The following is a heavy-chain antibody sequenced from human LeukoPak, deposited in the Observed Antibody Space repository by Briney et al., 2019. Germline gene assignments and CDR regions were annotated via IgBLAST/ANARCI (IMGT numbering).Heavy chain of an antibody. CDR2: ISYDGSNK. CDR3: ARDGVSIVVVISYYFDY. J-gene: IGHJ4*02. V-gene: IGHV3-30*04. CDR1: GFTFSSYA. D-gene: IGHD3-22*01. Sequence: GGSLRLSCAASGFTFSSYAMHWVRQAPGKGLEWVAVISYDGSNKYYADSVKGRFTISRDNSKNTLYLQMNSLRAEDTAVYYCARDGVSIVVVISYYFDYWGQGTLVTVSS.